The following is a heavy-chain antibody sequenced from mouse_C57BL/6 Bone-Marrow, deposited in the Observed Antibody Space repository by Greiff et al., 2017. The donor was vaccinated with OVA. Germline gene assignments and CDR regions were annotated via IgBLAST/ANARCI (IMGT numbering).Heavy chain of an antibody. CDR2: IDPETGGT. Sequence: VQLQQSGAELVRPGASVTLSCKASGYTFTDYEMHWVKQTPVHGLEWIGAIDPETGGTAYNQKFKGKAILTADKSSSTAYMELRSLTSEDSAVYYCTRATTVQLGFAYWGQGTLVTVSA. CDR3: TRATTVQLGFAY. D-gene: IGHD1-1*01. CDR1: GYTFTDYE. V-gene: IGHV1-15*01. J-gene: IGHJ3*01.